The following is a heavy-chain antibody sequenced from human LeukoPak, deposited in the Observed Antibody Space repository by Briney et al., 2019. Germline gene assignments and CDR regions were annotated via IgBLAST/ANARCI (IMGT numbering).Heavy chain of an antibody. J-gene: IGHJ4*02. Sequence: GGSLRLSCAASGFTFDDYGMSWVRQAPGKGLEWVSGINWNGGSTGYADSVKGRFTISRGNAKNSLYLQMNSLRAEDTALYYCARGDYGDPRGNFDYWGQGTLVTVSS. V-gene: IGHV3-20*04. D-gene: IGHD4-17*01. CDR2: INWNGGST. CDR3: ARGDYGDPRGNFDY. CDR1: GFTFDDYG.